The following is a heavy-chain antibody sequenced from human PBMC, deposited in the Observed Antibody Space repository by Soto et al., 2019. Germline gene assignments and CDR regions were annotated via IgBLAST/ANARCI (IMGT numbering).Heavy chain of an antibody. CDR1: GSTFTSYY. Sequence: QVQLLQSGAQVKKPGASVTASCKASGSTFTSYYMHWVRQAPGQGLEWMGIINPGGGTSYAQKFQGRLIMTRDTSTSTVYLELSSLRSEDTAVYYCAGVYCSGGSCYGIDYWGQGTLVTFSS. CDR2: INPGGGT. CDR3: AGVYCSGGSCYGIDY. J-gene: IGHJ4*02. V-gene: IGHV1-46*01. D-gene: IGHD2-15*01.